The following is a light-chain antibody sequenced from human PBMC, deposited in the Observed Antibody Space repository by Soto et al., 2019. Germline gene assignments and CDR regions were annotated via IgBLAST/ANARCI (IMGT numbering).Light chain of an antibody. CDR3: QRYHSAPFT. CDR1: QGISNY. J-gene: IGKJ3*01. Sequence: DIQMTQSPSSLSASVGDRVTITCRASQGISNYLAWYQQKPGKVPKLLIYAASTLQSGVTSRFSGSGSGTDINLTISILQPEDVATYYCQRYHSAPFTFGPGTKVDI. CDR2: AAS. V-gene: IGKV1-27*01.